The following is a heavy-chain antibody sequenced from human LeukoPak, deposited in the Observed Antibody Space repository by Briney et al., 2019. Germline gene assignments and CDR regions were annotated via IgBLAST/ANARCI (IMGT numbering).Heavy chain of an antibody. CDR1: GFTFSSYP. V-gene: IGHV3-23*01. J-gene: IGHJ4*02. Sequence: GGSLRLSCAASGFTFSSYPMIWVRQVPGKGLEWVSTLDATGAYTYYADSVRGRFTISRHNSKNTVWLQMTSLRAEDTAVYSCAKLSSEAATDYWGQGTLVTVSS. CDR3: AKLSSEAATDY. D-gene: IGHD2-15*01. CDR2: LDATGAYT.